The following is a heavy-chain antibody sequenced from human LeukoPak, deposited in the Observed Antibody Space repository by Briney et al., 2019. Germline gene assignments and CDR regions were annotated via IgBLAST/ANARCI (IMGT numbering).Heavy chain of an antibody. D-gene: IGHD1-1*01. CDR3: AREAERRVVN. CDR1: GVSISSINYY. V-gene: IGHV4-39*07. Sequence: SETLSLTCAVSGVSISSINYYWGWIRQPPGKGLEWIGNIHPSGTMFHNSSLNSRVTMSIDTSKNQFSLKLSSVTAADTAVYYCAREAERRVVNWGQGTLVTVSS. CDR2: IHPSGTM. J-gene: IGHJ4*02.